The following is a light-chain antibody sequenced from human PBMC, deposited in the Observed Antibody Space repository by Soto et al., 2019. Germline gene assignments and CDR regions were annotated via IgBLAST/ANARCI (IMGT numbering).Light chain of an antibody. V-gene: IGKV1-5*01. CDR1: QSISSW. J-gene: IGKJ1*01. CDR3: QQYNSYSWT. CDR2: DAS. Sequence: IPLTQSPSTLSASLLYRFTITFRSSQSISSWLAWYQQKPGKAPKLLIYDASSLESGVPSRFSGSGSGTEFTLTISSLQPDDFATYYCQQYNSYSWTFGQGTKVDIK.